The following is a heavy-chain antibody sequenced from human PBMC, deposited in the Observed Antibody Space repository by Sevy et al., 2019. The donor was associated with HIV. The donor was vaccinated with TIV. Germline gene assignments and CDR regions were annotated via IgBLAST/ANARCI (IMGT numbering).Heavy chain of an antibody. CDR1: GFTFDDYW. CDR2: IRQDGNEL. V-gene: IGHV3-7*01. Sequence: GGCLRLSCAASGFTFDDYWMQWVRQAPGQGLEWMANIRQDGNELYYADSVKGRFTISRDNAKESLFLQLTNLRVEDTAIYYCARRYFDLWGQGTLVTVSS. CDR3: ARRYFDL. J-gene: IGHJ4*02.